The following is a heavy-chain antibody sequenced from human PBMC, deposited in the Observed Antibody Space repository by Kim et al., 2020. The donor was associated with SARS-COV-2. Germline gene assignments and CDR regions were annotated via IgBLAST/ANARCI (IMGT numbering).Heavy chain of an antibody. Sequence: ASVKVSCKASGYTFTGYYMHWVRQAPGQGLEWMGRINPNSGGTNYAQKFQGRVTMTRDTSISTAYMELSRLRSDDTAVYYCATIPYIDSSSWYNPLNWFDPWGQGTLVTVSS. CDR3: ATIPYIDSSSWYNPLNWFDP. CDR1: GYTFTGYY. V-gene: IGHV1-2*06. CDR2: INPNSGGT. J-gene: IGHJ5*02. D-gene: IGHD6-13*01.